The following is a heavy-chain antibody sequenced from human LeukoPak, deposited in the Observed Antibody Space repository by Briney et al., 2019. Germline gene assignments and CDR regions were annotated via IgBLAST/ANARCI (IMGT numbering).Heavy chain of an antibody. CDR3: ARAFNDAFDI. V-gene: IGHV3-11*04. Sequence: KPGGSLRLSCAASGFTFRDYYMSSIRQAPGKGLEWVSYISSSGSRIYNADSVKGRFTISRDNAKNSLYLQMNSLRAEDTAVYYCARAFNDAFDIWGQGTMVTVSS. J-gene: IGHJ3*02. CDR1: GFTFRDYY. CDR2: ISSSGSRI.